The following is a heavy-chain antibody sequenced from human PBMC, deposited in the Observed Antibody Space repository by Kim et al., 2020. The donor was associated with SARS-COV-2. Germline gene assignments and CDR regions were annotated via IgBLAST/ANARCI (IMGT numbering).Heavy chain of an antibody. Sequence: SETLSLTCTVSGGSISSGGYYWSWIRQHPGKGLEWIGYIYYSGSTYYNPSLKSRVTISVDTSKNQFSLKLSSVTAADTAVYYCARGDYYDSSGYFDYWGQGTLVTVSS. CDR2: IYYSGST. J-gene: IGHJ4*02. CDR3: ARGDYYDSSGYFDY. CDR1: GGSISSGGYY. V-gene: IGHV4-31*03. D-gene: IGHD3-22*01.